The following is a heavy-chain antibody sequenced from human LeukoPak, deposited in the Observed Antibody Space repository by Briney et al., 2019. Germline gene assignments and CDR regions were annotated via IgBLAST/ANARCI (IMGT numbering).Heavy chain of an antibody. CDR1: GGSFSGYY. Sequence: PSETLSLTCAVYGGSFSGYYWSWIRQPPGKGLEWIGEINHSGSTNYNPSLKSRVTISVDTSKNQFSLKLSSVTAADTAVYYCARGARLLDIVVLPAAIFWFDPWGQGTLVTVSS. D-gene: IGHD2-2*02. CDR2: INHSGST. CDR3: ARGARLLDIVVLPAAIFWFDP. J-gene: IGHJ5*02. V-gene: IGHV4-34*01.